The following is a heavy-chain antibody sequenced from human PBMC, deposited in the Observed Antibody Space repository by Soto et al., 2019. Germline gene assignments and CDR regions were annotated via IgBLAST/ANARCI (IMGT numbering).Heavy chain of an antibody. D-gene: IGHD3-9*01. CDR2: INGGNGNT. Sequence: AASVKVSCKANGYTFRNYAMHWVRQAPGQGLEWMGWINGGNGNTKYSQKFQGRVTITRDTSASTAYMELSSLRSEDTAVYYCARDGPIYDILSARYFYGMDVWGQGTTVTVSS. CDR3: ARDGPIYDILSARYFYGMDV. CDR1: GYTFRNYA. J-gene: IGHJ6*02. V-gene: IGHV1-3*01.